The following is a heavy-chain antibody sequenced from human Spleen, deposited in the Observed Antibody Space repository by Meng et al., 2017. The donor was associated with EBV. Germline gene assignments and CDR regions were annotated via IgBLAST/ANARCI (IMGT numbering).Heavy chain of an antibody. CDR1: GYTFIHYG. Sequence: QGQLVQSGAEVEKPGASVTASCKASGYTFIHYGINWVRQAPGQGLEWMGWVSPYNGYTSYAQNLKGRVTMTTDTSTNTAYMTLRSLRSDDTAVYYCARDRSEMAGSWGGYWGQGSLVTVSS. V-gene: IGHV1-18*01. D-gene: IGHD5-24*01. CDR2: VSPYNGYT. J-gene: IGHJ4*01. CDR3: ARDRSEMAGSWGGY.